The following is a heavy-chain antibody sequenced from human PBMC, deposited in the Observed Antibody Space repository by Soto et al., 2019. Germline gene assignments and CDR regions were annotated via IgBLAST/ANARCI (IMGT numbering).Heavy chain of an antibody. CDR2: INSDGSST. J-gene: IGHJ4*02. Sequence: GESLKISCAASGFTFSSYWMHWVRQAPGKGLVWVSRINSDGSSTSYADSVKGRFTISRDNAKNTLYLQMNSLRAEDTAVYYCATGTVSSGCDYWGQGTLVTVSS. D-gene: IGHD6-19*01. V-gene: IGHV3-74*01. CDR3: ATGTVSSGCDY. CDR1: GFTFSSYW.